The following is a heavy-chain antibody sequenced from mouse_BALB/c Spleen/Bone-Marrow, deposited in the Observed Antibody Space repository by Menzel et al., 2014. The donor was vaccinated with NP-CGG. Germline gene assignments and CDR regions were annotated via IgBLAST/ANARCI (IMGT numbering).Heavy chain of an antibody. J-gene: IGHJ1*01. CDR2: ISSGSSTI. V-gene: IGHV5-17*02. CDR3: TRGGNWDDFDV. CDR1: RFTFSSFG. D-gene: IGHD4-1*01. Sequence: EVQVVESGGGLVQPGGSRRLSCAASRFTFSSFGMHWVRQAPEKGLEWVAYISSGSSTIFYVDTVKGRFTISRDNPKNTLFLQMTSLRSEDTAMYYCTRGGNWDDFDVWGAGTTVTVSS.